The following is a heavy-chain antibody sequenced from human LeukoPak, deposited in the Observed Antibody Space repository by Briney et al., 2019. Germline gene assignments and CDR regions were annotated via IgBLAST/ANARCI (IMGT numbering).Heavy chain of an antibody. CDR3: ARLGITMVRGVSSDYYYYMDV. D-gene: IGHD3-10*01. CDR1: GGSISSYY. Sequence: PSETLSLTCTVSGGSISSYYWSWIRQPAGKGLEWIGRIYSSGSTDYNPSLKSRVTISVDTSKNQFSLKLSSVTAADTAVYYCARLGITMVRGVSSDYYYYMDVWGKGTTVTVSS. J-gene: IGHJ6*03. CDR2: IYSSGST. V-gene: IGHV4-4*07.